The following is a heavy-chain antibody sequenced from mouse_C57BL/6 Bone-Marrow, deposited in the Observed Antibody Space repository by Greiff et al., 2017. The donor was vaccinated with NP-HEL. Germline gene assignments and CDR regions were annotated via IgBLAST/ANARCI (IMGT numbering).Heavy chain of an antibody. D-gene: IGHD1-1*01. V-gene: IGHV1-72*01. J-gene: IGHJ2*01. Sequence: VQLQQPGAELVKPGASVKLSCKASGYTFTSYLMHWVKQRPGRGLEWIGRIGPNSGGTKYNEKFKSKATLTVDKPSSTAYMQLNSLTSEDSAVYYCARYYYGSSSFDYWGQGTTLTVSS. CDR2: IGPNSGGT. CDR3: ARYYYGSSSFDY. CDR1: GYTFTSYL.